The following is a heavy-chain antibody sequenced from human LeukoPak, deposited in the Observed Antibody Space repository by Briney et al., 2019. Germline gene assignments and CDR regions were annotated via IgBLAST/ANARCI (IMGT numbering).Heavy chain of an antibody. D-gene: IGHD3-10*01. CDR3: ARGGYYGSGSYLYFDY. CDR2: ISSGGTAM. CDR1: GFIFSRYE. J-gene: IGHJ4*02. V-gene: IGHV3-48*03. Sequence: GGSLRLSCTASGFIFSRYEMNWVRQAPGKGLEWISYISSGGTAMFYADSVKGRFTISRDDARNSLYLQMNSLRAEDTAAYYCARGGYYGSGSYLYFDYWGQETLVTVSS.